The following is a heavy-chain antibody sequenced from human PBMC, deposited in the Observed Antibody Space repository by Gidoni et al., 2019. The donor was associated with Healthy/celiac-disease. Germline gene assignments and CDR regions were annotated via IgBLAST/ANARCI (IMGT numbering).Heavy chain of an antibody. CDR2: ISWNSGSI. CDR3: AKDGSKFGDILTGYYPY. J-gene: IGHJ4*02. V-gene: IGHV3-9*01. D-gene: IGHD3-9*01. Sequence: EVQLVESGGGLVQPGRSLRLSCAASGFTFDDYAMHWVRQAPGKGLEWVSGISWNSGSIGYADSVKGRFTISRDNAKNSLYLQMNSLRAEDTALYYCAKDGSKFGDILTGYYPYWGQGTLVTVSS. CDR1: GFTFDDYA.